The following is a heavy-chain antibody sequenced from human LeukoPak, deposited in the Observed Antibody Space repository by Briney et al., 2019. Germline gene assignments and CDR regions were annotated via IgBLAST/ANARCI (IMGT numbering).Heavy chain of an antibody. CDR2: INHSGST. J-gene: IGHJ4*02. Sequence: SETLSLTCAVYGGSFSGYYWSWIRQPPGKGLEWIGEINHSGSTNYNPSLKSRVTISVDTSKNQFSLKLSSVTAADTAVYYCARRRGIAARLDYWGQGTLVTVSS. D-gene: IGHD6-6*01. V-gene: IGHV4-34*01. CDR3: ARRRGIAARLDY. CDR1: GGSFSGYY.